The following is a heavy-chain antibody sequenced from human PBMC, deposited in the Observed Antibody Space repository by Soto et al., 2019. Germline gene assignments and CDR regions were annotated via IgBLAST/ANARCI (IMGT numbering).Heavy chain of an antibody. Sequence: GGSLRLSCAASGFGFSSYWMHWVRQAPGKGLVWVSRTNNDGSATTYADSMRGRFTSFRDNAKNTLFLQMTSLGVEDTAVYYCAREMATISLGAFDIWGEGTMVTVSS. CDR2: TNNDGSAT. CDR3: AREMATISLGAFDI. CDR1: GFGFSSYW. D-gene: IGHD5-12*01. J-gene: IGHJ3*02. V-gene: IGHV3-74*01.